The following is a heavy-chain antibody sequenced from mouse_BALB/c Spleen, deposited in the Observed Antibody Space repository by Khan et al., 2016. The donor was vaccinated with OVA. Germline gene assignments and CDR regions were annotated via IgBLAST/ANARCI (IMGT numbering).Heavy chain of an antibody. CDR1: GYTFTNYG. D-gene: IGHD2-14*01. Sequence: QIQLVQSGPELKKPGETVKISCKASGYTFTNYGMDWVKQAPGKGLKWMGWINTYTGEPTYVDDFKGRFAFSLETSATTAYLQINNLKNEDTATYFWARREYYRSFAYWGQGTLVTVSA. J-gene: IGHJ3*01. V-gene: IGHV9-3-1*01. CDR2: INTYTGEP. CDR3: ARREYYRSFAY.